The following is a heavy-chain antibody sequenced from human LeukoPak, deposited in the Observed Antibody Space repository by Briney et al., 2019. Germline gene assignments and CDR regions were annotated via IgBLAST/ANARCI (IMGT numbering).Heavy chain of an antibody. V-gene: IGHV3-30*18. CDR1: GFTFSSYG. CDR3: AKLGFDSSGSHSLVDY. CDR2: VSYDGSKK. D-gene: IGHD3-22*01. J-gene: IGHJ4*02. Sequence: GGSLRLSCAASGFTFSSYGMHWVRQPPGQGLERVGFVSYDGSKKFYADFVKGRFSISRDNSKNTLYVQMNSLGAEDTALYYCAKLGFDSSGSHSLVDYWGQGTPVTVSS.